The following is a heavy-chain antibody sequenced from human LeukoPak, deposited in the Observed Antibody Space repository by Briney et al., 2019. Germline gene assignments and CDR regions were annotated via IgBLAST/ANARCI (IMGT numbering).Heavy chain of an antibody. V-gene: IGHV3-30*18. Sequence: GGSLRLSCAASGFTFSSYGMHWVRQAPGKGLEWVAVISYDGSNKYYADSVKGRFTISRDNSKNTLYLQMNSLRAEDTAVYNCAKDYLGYRAVADYYYGMDVWGQGTTVTVSS. CDR3: AKDYLGYRAVADYYYGMDV. D-gene: IGHD6-19*01. CDR2: ISYDGSNK. CDR1: GFTFSSYG. J-gene: IGHJ6*02.